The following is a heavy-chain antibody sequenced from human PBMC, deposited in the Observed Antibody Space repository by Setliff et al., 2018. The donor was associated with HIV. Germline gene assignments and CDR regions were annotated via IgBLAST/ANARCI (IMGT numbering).Heavy chain of an antibody. CDR2: IYFSGSV. D-gene: IGHD1-7*01. J-gene: IGHJ4*02. CDR1: GGSVSSSRSF. Sequence: SETLSLTCAVSGGSVSSSRSFWGWIRQSPGKGLEWIGSIYFSGSVFYNPSLNSRVIISIDTSRNQFSLKLSSVTGADTAVYYCARVSSVIELQGGDYFDSWGQGTLVTVSS. CDR3: ARVSSVIELQGGDYFDS. V-gene: IGHV4-39*07.